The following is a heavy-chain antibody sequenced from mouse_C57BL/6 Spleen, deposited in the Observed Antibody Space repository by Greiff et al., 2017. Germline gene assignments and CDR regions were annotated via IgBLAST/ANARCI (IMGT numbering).Heavy chain of an antibody. Sequence: EIQLQQSGPELVKPGASVKIPCKASGYTFTDYNMDWVKQSHGKSLEWIGDINPNNGGTIYNQKFKGKATLTVDKSSSTAYMELRSLTSEDTAVYYCARGYRSGYVGFDYWGQGTTLTVSS. CDR3: ARGYRSGYVGFDY. V-gene: IGHV1-18*01. J-gene: IGHJ2*01. CDR1: GYTFTDYN. CDR2: INPNNGGT. D-gene: IGHD3-2*02.